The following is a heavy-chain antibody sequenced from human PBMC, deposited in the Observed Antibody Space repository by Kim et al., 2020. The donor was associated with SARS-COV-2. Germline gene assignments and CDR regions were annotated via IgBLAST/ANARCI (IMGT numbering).Heavy chain of an antibody. CDR3: ARVVGGCSLSTCCSPP. CDR1: GDSIASSNW. Sequence: SETLTLTCSVSGDSIASSNWWTWVRQPPGKGLGWIGEIAHGQNTNSNPSLRSRATMSVDQPKTKLSLRMPNVTGADTAAYYCARVVGGCSLSTCCSPPW. D-gene: IGHD2-2*01. CDR2: IAHGQNT. J-gene: IGHJ5*02. V-gene: IGHV4-4*02.